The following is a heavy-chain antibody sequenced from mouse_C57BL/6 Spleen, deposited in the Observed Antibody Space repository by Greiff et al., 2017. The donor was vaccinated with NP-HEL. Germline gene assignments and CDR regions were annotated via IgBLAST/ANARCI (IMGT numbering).Heavy chain of an antibody. D-gene: IGHD1-1*01. CDR1: GYTFTDYN. V-gene: IGHV1-18*01. Sequence: EVQLQQSGPELVKPGASVKIPCKASGYTFTDYNMDWVKQSHGKSLEWIGDINPNNGGTIYNQKFKGKATLTVDKSSSTAYMELRSLTSEDTAVYYCAREGYYYGSRFAYWGQGTLVTVSA. J-gene: IGHJ3*01. CDR3: AREGYYYGSRFAY. CDR2: INPNNGGT.